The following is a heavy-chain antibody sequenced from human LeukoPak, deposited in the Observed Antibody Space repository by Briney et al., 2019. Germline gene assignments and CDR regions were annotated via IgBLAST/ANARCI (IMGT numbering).Heavy chain of an antibody. Sequence: SVTVSCTASGGTFSSYAISWVRQAPGQGLEWMGGIIPIFGTANYAQKFQGRVTITADESTSTAYMELSSLRSEDTAVYYCARLTMVRGVTAQYFDLWGRGTLVTVSS. D-gene: IGHD3-10*01. CDR3: ARLTMVRGVTAQYFDL. CDR2: IIPIFGTA. V-gene: IGHV1-69*13. CDR1: GGTFSSYA. J-gene: IGHJ2*01.